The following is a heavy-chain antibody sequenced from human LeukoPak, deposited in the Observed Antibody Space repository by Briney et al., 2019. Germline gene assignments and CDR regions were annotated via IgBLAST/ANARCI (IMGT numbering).Heavy chain of an antibody. CDR2: ISYMGTTT. Sequence: ASETLSLTCTVSGGSMIPYYWSWLRQPPGKGLEWVAYISYMGTTTKHNPSLGGRVTTSVDTSEHKFSLTLSSVTAADTAIYYCARLQLGYRPFWYFDLWGRGTLVAVSS. CDR1: GGSMIPYY. D-gene: IGHD1-1*01. CDR3: ARLQLGYRPFWYFDL. V-gene: IGHV4-59*08. J-gene: IGHJ2*01.